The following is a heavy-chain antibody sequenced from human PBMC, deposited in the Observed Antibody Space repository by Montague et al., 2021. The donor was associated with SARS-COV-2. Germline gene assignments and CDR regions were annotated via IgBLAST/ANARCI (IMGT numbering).Heavy chain of an antibody. CDR1: GGSISSSSYY. Sequence: SETLSLTCTVSGGSISSSSYYWGWIRQPPGKGLEWIGSIYYSGSTYYXPSLKSRVTISVDTSKNQFSLKLSSVTAADTAVYYCARQGSGSYYNWFDPWGQGTLVTVFS. CDR3: ARQGSGSYYNWFDP. D-gene: IGHD1-26*01. V-gene: IGHV4-39*01. J-gene: IGHJ5*02. CDR2: IYYSGST.